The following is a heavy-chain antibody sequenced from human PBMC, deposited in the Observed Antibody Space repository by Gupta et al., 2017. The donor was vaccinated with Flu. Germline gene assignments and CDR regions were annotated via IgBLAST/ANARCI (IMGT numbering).Heavy chain of an antibody. Sequence: QITLKESGPTLVKPTQTLTLTCTFSGFSLSTSGVGVGWISPPPGKALEWLALIYWDDDKRYSPSLKSRLTITKDTSKNQVVLTMTNMDPVDTATYYCARTHCSGGSCPYYFDYWCQGTLVTVSS. CDR2: IYWDDDK. V-gene: IGHV2-5*02. CDR3: ARTHCSGGSCPYYFDY. D-gene: IGHD2-15*01. J-gene: IGHJ4*02. CDR1: GFSLSTSGVG.